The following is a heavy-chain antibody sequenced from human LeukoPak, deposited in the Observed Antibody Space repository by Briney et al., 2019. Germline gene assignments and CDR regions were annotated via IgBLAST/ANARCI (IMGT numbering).Heavy chain of an antibody. CDR3: AREMIVVVITGGTDY. V-gene: IGHV3-33*01. J-gene: IGHJ4*02. CDR2: IWYDGSNK. D-gene: IGHD3-22*01. Sequence: TGGSLRLSCAASGFTFSSYGMHWVRQAPGKGLEWVAVIWYDGSNKYYADSVKGRFTISRDNSKNTLCLQMNSLRAEDTAVYYCAREMIVVVITGGTDYWGQGTLVTVSS. CDR1: GFTFSSYG.